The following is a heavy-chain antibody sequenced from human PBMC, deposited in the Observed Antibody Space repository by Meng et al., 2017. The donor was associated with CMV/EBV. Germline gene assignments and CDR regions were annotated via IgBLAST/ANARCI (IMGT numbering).Heavy chain of an antibody. D-gene: IGHD6-19*01. CDR3: ARASSGWIGY. CDR2: INHSGST. CDR1: GGSFSGYY. Sequence: LSLTCAVYGGSFSGYYWSWIRQPPGKGLEWIGEINHSGSTNYNPSLKSRVTISVDTSKNQFSLKLSSVTAADTAVYYCARASSGWIGYWGQGTLVTVSS. J-gene: IGHJ4*02. V-gene: IGHV4-34*01.